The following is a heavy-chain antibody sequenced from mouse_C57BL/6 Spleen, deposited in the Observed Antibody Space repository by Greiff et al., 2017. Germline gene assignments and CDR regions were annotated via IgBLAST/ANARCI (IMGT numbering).Heavy chain of an antibody. V-gene: IGHV14-2*01. CDR1: GFNIKDYY. CDR2: IDPEDGET. CDR3: ARERDGTGTGWYFDV. J-gene: IGHJ1*03. Sequence: EVQRVESGAELVKPGASVKLSCTASGFNIKDYYMHWVKQRTEQGLEWIGRIDPEDGETKYAPKFQGKATITADTSSNTAYLQLSSLTSEDTAVYYCARERDGTGTGWYFDVWGTGTTVTVSS. D-gene: IGHD4-1*01.